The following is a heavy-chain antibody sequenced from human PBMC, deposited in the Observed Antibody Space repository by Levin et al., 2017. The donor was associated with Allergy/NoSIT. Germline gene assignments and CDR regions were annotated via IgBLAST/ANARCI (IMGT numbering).Heavy chain of an antibody. CDR2: ITHSGST. J-gene: IGHJ5*02. V-gene: IGHV4-34*01. D-gene: IGHD2-2*01. CDR3: AKSGRHYGSNTGDDWLPSWVDA. CDR1: GWSFRGYY. Sequence: SETLSLTCAIYGWSFRGYYWSWIRQPPGKGLEWVGEITHSGSTNYNPSPKSGGTISTDKSQNQSSPKQRSVTTADTAVYYCAKSGRHYGSNTGDDWLPSWVDAWGQGALVTVSS.